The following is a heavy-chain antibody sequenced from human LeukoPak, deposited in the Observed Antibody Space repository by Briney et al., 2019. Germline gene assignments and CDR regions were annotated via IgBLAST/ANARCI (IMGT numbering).Heavy chain of an antibody. Sequence: GASVKVSCKASGYTFTSYGISWVRQAPGQGLEWMGWISAYNGNTNYAQKLQGRVTMTTDTSTSTAYMELRSLRSDDTAVYYCARDPRAGLRPYYLDYWGQGTLVTVSS. D-gene: IGHD4-17*01. CDR3: ARDPRAGLRPYYLDY. J-gene: IGHJ4*02. CDR2: ISAYNGNT. V-gene: IGHV1-18*01. CDR1: GYTFTSYG.